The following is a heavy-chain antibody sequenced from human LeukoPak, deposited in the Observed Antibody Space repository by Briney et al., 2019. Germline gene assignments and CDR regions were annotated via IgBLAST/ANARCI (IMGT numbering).Heavy chain of an antibody. V-gene: IGHV3-23*01. CDR2: ISGSGSNT. Sequence: GGSLRLSCAASGFTFSSYGMSWVRQAPGKGLQWASAISGSGSNTYYADSVKGRFTISRDNSKNTLYLQMNNLRDEDTAVYYCAKDLSPAAAWGQGTLVTVSS. J-gene: IGHJ5*02. D-gene: IGHD6-25*01. CDR3: AKDLSPAAA. CDR1: GFTFSSYG.